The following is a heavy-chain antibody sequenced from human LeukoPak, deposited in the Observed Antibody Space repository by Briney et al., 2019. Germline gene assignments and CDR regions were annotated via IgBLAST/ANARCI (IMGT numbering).Heavy chain of an antibody. D-gene: IGHD3-9*01. J-gene: IGHJ4*02. V-gene: IGHV5-51*01. CDR2: IYPGDSDT. Sequence: GESLKISCKGSGYSFTSYWIGWVRQMPGKGLEWMGIIYPGDSDTRYSPSFQGQVTISADKSISTAYLQWSSPKASDTAMYYCARHYYDILTGYYIDYWGQGTLVTVSS. CDR1: GYSFTSYW. CDR3: ARHYYDILTGYYIDY.